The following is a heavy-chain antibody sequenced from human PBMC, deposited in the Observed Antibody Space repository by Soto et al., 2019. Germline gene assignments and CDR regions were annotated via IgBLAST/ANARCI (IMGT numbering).Heavy chain of an antibody. CDR3: ARDHYYGSGSYSGYFDY. CDR1: GGSFSGYY. J-gene: IGHJ4*02. D-gene: IGHD3-10*01. Sequence: SETLSLTCAVYGGSFSGYYWSWIRQPPGKGLEWIGEINHSGSTNYNPSLKSRVTISVDTSKNQFSLKLSSVTAADTAVYYCARDHYYGSGSYSGYFDYWGQGTLVTVSS. V-gene: IGHV4-34*01. CDR2: INHSGST.